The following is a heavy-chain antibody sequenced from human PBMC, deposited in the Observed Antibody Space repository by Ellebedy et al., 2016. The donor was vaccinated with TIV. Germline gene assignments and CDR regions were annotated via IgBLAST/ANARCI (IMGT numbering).Heavy chain of an antibody. J-gene: IGHJ4*02. CDR1: GGSISSSSYY. CDR2: IYYSGST. V-gene: IGHV4-39*01. D-gene: IGHD3-9*01. CDR3: ARHHYYDIFPYYFDY. Sequence: SETLSLXCTVSGGSISSSSYYWGWIRQPPGKGLEWIGSIYYSGSTYYNPSLKSRVTISVDTSKNQFSLKLSSVTAADTAVYYCARHHYYDIFPYYFDYWGQGTLVTVSS.